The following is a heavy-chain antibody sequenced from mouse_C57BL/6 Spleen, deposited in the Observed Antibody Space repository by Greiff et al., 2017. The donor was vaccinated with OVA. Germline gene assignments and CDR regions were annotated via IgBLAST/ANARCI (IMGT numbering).Heavy chain of an antibody. CDR1: GFTFTDYY. Sequence: EVQLVESGGGLVQPGGSLSLSCAASGFTFTDYYMSWVRQPPGKALEWLGFIRNKANGYTTEYSASVKGRFTISRDNSQSILYLQMNALRAEDSATYYCARSDDVDWYFDVWGTGTTVTGSS. J-gene: IGHJ1*03. CDR3: ARSDDVDWYFDV. CDR2: IRNKANGYTT. D-gene: IGHD2-12*01. V-gene: IGHV7-3*01.